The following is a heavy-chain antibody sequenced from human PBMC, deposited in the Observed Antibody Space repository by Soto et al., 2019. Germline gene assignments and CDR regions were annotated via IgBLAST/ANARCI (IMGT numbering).Heavy chain of an antibody. CDR1: GFTFSSYG. D-gene: IGHD6-13*01. V-gene: IGHV3-30*03. CDR3: ASQQQLVPAFGY. Sequence: QVQLVESGGGVVQPGRSLRLSCAASGFTFSSYGMHWVRQAPGKGLEWVAVISYDGSNKYYADSVKGRFTISRDNSKNTLYLQMNSLRAEDTAVYYCASQQQLVPAFGYWGQGTLVTVSS. J-gene: IGHJ4*02. CDR2: ISYDGSNK.